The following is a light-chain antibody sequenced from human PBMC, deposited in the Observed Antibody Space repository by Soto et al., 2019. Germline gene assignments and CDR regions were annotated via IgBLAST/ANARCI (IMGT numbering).Light chain of an antibody. CDR2: HVT. Sequence: QCALTQAASVSGAPGQSSTISCTGTSSDVGGYSYVSWYQQHPGDAPKLMIYHVTNRPSGVSDRFSGSKSGNTASLTISGLQAEDEADYYCSSYTSSTVYIFGTGTKVTAL. CDR1: SSDVGGYSY. V-gene: IGLV2-14*03. J-gene: IGLJ1*01. CDR3: SSYTSSTVYI.